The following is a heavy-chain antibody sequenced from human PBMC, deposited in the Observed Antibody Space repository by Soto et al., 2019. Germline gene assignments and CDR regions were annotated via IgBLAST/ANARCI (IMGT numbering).Heavy chain of an antibody. V-gene: IGHV4-59*01. CDR2: IFYSGSF. CDR3: AXXFFGDXGAXXDF. D-gene: IGHD4-17*01. CDR1: GGSLSSYY. Sequence: SETLSLTCTVSGGSLSSYYWGWIRQSPGKGLEWIGSIFYSGSFNHNPSLKSRATISLDTSKNQFSLKLTSVTAADTAVYYCAXXFFGDXGAXXDFWGQXXQVTVSS. J-gene: IGHJ4*02.